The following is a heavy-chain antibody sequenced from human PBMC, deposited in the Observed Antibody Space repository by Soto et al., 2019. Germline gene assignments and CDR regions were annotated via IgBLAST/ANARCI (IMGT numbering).Heavy chain of an antibody. Sequence: PSETLSLTCTVSGGSISSYYWSWIRQPPGKGLEWIGYIYYSGSTNYNPSLKSRVTISVDTSKNQFSLKLSSVTAADTAVYYSARGGGKLPPSNFEYWGQGTLVTVSS. D-gene: IGHD3-16*01. CDR2: IYYSGST. CDR1: GGSISSYY. J-gene: IGHJ4*02. V-gene: IGHV4-59*01. CDR3: ARGGGKLPPSNFEY.